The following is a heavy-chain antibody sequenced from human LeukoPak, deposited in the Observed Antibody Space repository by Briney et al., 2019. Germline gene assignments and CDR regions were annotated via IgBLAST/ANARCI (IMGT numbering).Heavy chain of an antibody. Sequence: PGGSLRLSCAASGFTFSNAWMSWARQAPGKGLEWVGRIKSKTDGGTTDYAAPVKGRFTISRDDSKNTLYLQMNSLKTEDTAVYYCTTDIRAVRGPNPRVGLDAFDIWGQGTMVTVSS. V-gene: IGHV3-15*01. CDR3: TTDIRAVRGPNPRVGLDAFDI. CDR1: GFTFSNAW. CDR2: IKSKTDGGTT. J-gene: IGHJ3*02. D-gene: IGHD3-10*01.